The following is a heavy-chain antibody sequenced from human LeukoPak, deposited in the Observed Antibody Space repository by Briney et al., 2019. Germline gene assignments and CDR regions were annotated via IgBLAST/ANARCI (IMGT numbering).Heavy chain of an antibody. Sequence: PSETLSLTCAVSGGSISSGGYSWSWLRQPPGKGLEWIGYIYYSGSTYSNPSLKSRVTISVDTSKNQFSLKLSSVTAADTAVYYCARAEWFGEIIDYWGQGTLVTVSS. J-gene: IGHJ4*02. CDR1: GGSISSGGYS. CDR3: ARAEWFGEIIDY. CDR2: IYYSGST. V-gene: IGHV4-30-4*07. D-gene: IGHD3-10*01.